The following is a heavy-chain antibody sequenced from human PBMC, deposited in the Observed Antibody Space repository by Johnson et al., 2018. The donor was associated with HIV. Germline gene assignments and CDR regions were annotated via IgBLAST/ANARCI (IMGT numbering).Heavy chain of an antibody. CDR2: IYSGGST. CDR3: SRDGMAANKADI. V-gene: IGHV3-53*01. D-gene: IGHD1-14*01. CDR1: GFTVSSNY. J-gene: IGHJ3*02. Sequence: VQLVEFGGGVIQPGGSLRLSCAASGFTVSSNYMSWVRQAPGKGLVWVSGIYSGGSTYYADSVESRSTISRDNSKNTPYLQMNSLSAEDTAVYYCSRDGMAANKADIWGQGTMVTVSS.